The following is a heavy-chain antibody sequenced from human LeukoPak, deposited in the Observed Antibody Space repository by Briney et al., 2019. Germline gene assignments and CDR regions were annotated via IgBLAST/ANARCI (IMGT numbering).Heavy chain of an antibody. J-gene: IGHJ4*02. CDR2: IYYSGSA. Sequence: SETLSLTCTVSGGSISSSSYYWGWIRQPPGKGLEWIGSIYYSGSAYYNPSLKSRVPISVDTSKNQFSLKLSSVTAADTAVYYCARRISSSWYYFDYWGQGTLVTVSS. D-gene: IGHD6-13*01. CDR1: GGSISSSSYY. V-gene: IGHV4-39*01. CDR3: ARRISSSWYYFDY.